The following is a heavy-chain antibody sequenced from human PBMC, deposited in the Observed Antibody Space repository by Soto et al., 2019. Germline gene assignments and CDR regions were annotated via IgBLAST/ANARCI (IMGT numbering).Heavy chain of an antibody. Sequence: QVQLVQSGAEVKKPGSSVKVSCKASGGTFSSYAISWVRQAPGQGLEWMGGVIPIFGTANYAQKFQGRVTINADESTSTAYMELSSLRSEDTAVYYCARVPYCSGGSCYNYGMDVWGQGTTVTVSS. J-gene: IGHJ6*02. D-gene: IGHD2-15*01. CDR3: ARVPYCSGGSCYNYGMDV. V-gene: IGHV1-69*12. CDR1: GGTFSSYA. CDR2: VIPIFGTA.